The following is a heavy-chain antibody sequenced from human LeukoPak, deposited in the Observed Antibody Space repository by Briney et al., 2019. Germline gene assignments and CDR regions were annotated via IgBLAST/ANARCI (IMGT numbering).Heavy chain of an antibody. CDR2: IYWDDDK. D-gene: IGHD3-10*01. CDR3: ARAYYYGSGITY. CDR1: GFSLSTSGVG. V-gene: IGHV2-5*02. Sequence: SGPTLVNPTQTLTLTCTFSGFSLSTSGVGVGWIRQPPGKALEWLALIYWDDDKRYSPSLKSRLTITKDTSKNQVVLTMTNMDPADTATYYCARAYYYGSGITYWGQGTLVTVSS. J-gene: IGHJ4*02.